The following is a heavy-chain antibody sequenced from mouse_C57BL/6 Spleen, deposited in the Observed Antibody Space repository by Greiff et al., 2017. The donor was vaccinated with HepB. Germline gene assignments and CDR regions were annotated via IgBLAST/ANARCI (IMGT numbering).Heavy chain of an antibody. J-gene: IGHJ2*01. CDR2: IYPGDGDT. D-gene: IGHD4-1*01. CDR1: GYAFSSYW. Sequence: VKLVESGAELVKPGASVKISCKASGYAFSSYWMNWVKQRPGKGLEWIGQIYPGDGDTNYNGKFKGKATLTADKSSSTAYMQLSSLTSEDSAVYFCARSGGLTGPFDYWGQGTTLTVSS. CDR3: ARSGGLTGPFDY. V-gene: IGHV1-80*01.